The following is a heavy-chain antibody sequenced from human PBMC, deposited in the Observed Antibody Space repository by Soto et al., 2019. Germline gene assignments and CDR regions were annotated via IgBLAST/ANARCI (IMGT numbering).Heavy chain of an antibody. Sequence: EAQLAESGGGLVQPGGSLRLCCAASGFTFSSHWMHWVRQAPGQGPEGIARVNEDGSGGDYAESVKGRFTISRDNAKNTLYLEMNSLRVEDTAVYYCARPRSKSSSGFDIWGQGTMVTVSS. CDR2: VNEDGSGG. V-gene: IGHV3-74*01. CDR1: GFTFSSHW. D-gene: IGHD6-6*01. CDR3: ARPRSKSSSGFDI. J-gene: IGHJ3*02.